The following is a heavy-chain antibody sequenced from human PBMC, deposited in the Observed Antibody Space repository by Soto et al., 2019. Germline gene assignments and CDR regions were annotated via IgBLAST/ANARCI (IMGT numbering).Heavy chain of an antibody. CDR1: GFSISTTQVG. Sequence: SGPTLVKPTQTLTLTCSLSGFSISTTQVGVGWIRQPPGKALEWLVFIYWDDDKRYSPSLKNRLTITKDTSKNQVVFTMTNMDPADTGTYYCARRREYNGGWNSGQFDYWGQGILVTVSS. CDR2: IYWDDDK. V-gene: IGHV2-5*02. CDR3: ARRREYNGGWNSGQFDY. J-gene: IGHJ4*02. D-gene: IGHD6-19*01.